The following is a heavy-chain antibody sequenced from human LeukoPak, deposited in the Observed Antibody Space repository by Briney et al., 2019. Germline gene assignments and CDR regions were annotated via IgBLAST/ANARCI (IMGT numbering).Heavy chain of an antibody. CDR3: AREDNLGSGSSPIDY. V-gene: IGHV1-18*01. CDR1: GYTFTSYG. Sequence: ASVKVSCKASGYTFTSYGISWARQAPGQGLEWMGWISAYDDKRNSVQRFQDRITMTTDTSTSTSYLELRNLRSDDTAVYYCAREDNLGSGSSPIDYWGQGTLVTISS. D-gene: IGHD6-19*01. J-gene: IGHJ4*02. CDR2: ISAYDDKR.